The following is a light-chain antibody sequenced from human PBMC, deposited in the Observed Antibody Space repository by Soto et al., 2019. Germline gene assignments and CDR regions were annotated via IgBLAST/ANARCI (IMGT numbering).Light chain of an antibody. CDR3: QQYNKWPLS. Sequence: EILMAQAPSTVSVSPGERATLSCRASQSVSSNLAWYQQKPGQAPRLLIHGASTRATGIPARFSGSGSGTEFTLTISSLQSEDFAVYYCQQYNKWPLSFGQGTKVDIK. J-gene: IGKJ1*01. CDR2: GAS. V-gene: IGKV3D-15*01. CDR1: QSVSSN.